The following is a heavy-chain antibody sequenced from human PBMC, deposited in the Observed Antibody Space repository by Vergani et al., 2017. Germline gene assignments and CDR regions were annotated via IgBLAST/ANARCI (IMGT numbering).Heavy chain of an antibody. CDR2: IWYDGSNK. D-gene: IGHD2-15*01. J-gene: IGHJ6*03. CDR1: GFTFSSYG. CDR3: ARSGYCSGGSCPDYYYYYYMDV. Sequence: QVQLVESGGGVVQPGRSLRLSCAASGFTFSSYGMHWVRQAPGKGLEWVAGIWYDGSNKYYADSVKGRFTISRDNSKNTLYLQMNSLRAEDTAVYYCARSGYCSGGSCPDYYYYYYMDVWGKGTTVTVSS. V-gene: IGHV3-33*01.